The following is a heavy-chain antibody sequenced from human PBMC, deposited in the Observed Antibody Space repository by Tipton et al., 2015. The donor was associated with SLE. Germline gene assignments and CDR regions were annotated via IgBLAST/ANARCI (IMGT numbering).Heavy chain of an antibody. J-gene: IGHJ4*02. CDR3: ASPVGARAY. CDR1: GGSISSSSYY. V-gene: IGHV4-39*07. D-gene: IGHD1-26*01. CDR2: IYYSGST. Sequence: TLSLTCTVSGGSISSSSYYWGWIRQPPGKGLEWIGSIYYSGSTYYNPSLKRRVTISVDTSKNQFSLKRSSVTAADTAVYYCASPVGARAYWGQGTLVTVSS.